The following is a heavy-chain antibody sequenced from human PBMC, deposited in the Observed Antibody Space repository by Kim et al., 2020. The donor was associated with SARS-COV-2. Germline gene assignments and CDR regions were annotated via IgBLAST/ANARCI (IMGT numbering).Heavy chain of an antibody. Sequence: GGSLRLSCAASGFTFSSYAMNWVRQAPGKGLEWVSTISGTGSSTYYADSVKGRFTISRDNSKNTLYLQMNSLRAEDTAVYYCAMRGYLAAWGQGTLVTVSS. J-gene: IGHJ5*02. D-gene: IGHD6-13*01. CDR3: AMRGYLAA. V-gene: IGHV3-23*01. CDR1: GFTFSSYA. CDR2: ISGTGSST.